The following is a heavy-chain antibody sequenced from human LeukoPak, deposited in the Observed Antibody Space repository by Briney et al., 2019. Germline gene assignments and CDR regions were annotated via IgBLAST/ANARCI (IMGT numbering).Heavy chain of an antibody. J-gene: IGHJ5*02. CDR2: VYHSGGT. CDR3: ARDNADYASGGDWFDP. D-gene: IGHD3-10*01. CDR1: GGSISGYY. Sequence: SETLSLTCTVSGGSISGYYWTWIRQPPGKGLEWIGYVYHSGGTSYNPSLKSRVTIAVDTSKNQFSLKFTSVTAADTAVYYCARDNADYASGGDWFDPWGQGTLVTVSS. V-gene: IGHV4-59*01.